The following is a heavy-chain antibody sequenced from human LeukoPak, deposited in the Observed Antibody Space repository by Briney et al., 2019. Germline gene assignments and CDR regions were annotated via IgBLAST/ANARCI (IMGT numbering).Heavy chain of an antibody. CDR2: ISYDGSNK. J-gene: IGHJ4*02. V-gene: IGHV3-30-3*01. CDR1: GFTFSSYA. Sequence: GGSLRLSCAASGFTFSSYAMHWVRQAPGKGLEWVAVISYDGSNKYYADSVKGRFTISRDNSKNTLYLQMNSLRAEDTAMYYCARDPPEVGDYDSSGYYDYWGQGTLVTVSS. D-gene: IGHD3-22*01. CDR3: ARDPPEVGDYDSSGYYDY.